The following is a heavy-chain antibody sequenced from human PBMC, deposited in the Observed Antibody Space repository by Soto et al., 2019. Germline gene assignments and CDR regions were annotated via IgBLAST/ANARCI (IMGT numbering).Heavy chain of an antibody. V-gene: IGHV1-18*01. CDR1: GYTFTSYG. CDR2: ISAYNGNT. D-gene: IGHD2-15*01. J-gene: IGHJ5*02. CDR3: ARENCSGGSCYLSSWFDP. Sequence: SVKVSCKASGYTFTSYGISWVRQAPGQGLEWMGWISAYNGNTNYAQKLQGRVTMTTDTSTSTAYMELRSLRSDDTAVYYCARENCSGGSCYLSSWFDPWGQGTLVTVSS.